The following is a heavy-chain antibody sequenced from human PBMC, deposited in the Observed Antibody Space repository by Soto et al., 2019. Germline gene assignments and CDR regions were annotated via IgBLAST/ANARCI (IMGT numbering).Heavy chain of an antibody. CDR2: ST. V-gene: IGHV2-5*01. CDR3: TPRQDTSRGQIY. J-gene: IGHJ4*02. D-gene: IGHD6-13*01. CDR1: GFSLTTRGMT. Sequence: SGPTLVNPTQTLTLTCTVSGFSLTTRGMTLGWIRQPPGKAPEWLALSTQYSPSLQSRLTFTEDTSKNQVVLTMTNMDPVDTATYYCTPRQDTSRGQIYCGQGILVTVYS.